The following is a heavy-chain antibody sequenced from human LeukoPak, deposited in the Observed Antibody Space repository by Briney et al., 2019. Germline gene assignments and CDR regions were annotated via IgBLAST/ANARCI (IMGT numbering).Heavy chain of an antibody. D-gene: IGHD6-13*01. CDR2: IYYSGST. V-gene: IGHV4-30-4*08. Sequence: PSETLSLTCTVSGGSISSGDYYWSWIRQPPGKGLEWIGYIYYSGSTYYNPSLKSRVTISVDTSKNQFSLKLSSVTAADTAVYYCARALFPRIAAAGTGLSWFDPWGQGTLVTVSS. CDR3: ARALFPRIAAAGTGLSWFDP. CDR1: GGSISSGDYY. J-gene: IGHJ5*02.